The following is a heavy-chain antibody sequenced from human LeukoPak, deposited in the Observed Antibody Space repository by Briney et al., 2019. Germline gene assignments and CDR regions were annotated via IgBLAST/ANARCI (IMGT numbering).Heavy chain of an antibody. Sequence: GGSLRLSCAASGFTFSSYAMSWVRQAPGKGLEWVSAISGSGGSTYYADSVKGRFTISRDNSKNTLYLQMNSLRAEGTAVYYCAKAGKIQLWLYYFDYWGQGTLVTVSS. J-gene: IGHJ4*02. CDR1: GFTFSSYA. CDR2: ISGSGGST. D-gene: IGHD5-18*01. V-gene: IGHV3-23*01. CDR3: AKAGKIQLWLYYFDY.